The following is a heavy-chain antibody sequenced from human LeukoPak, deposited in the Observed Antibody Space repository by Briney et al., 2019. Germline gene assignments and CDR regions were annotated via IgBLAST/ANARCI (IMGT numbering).Heavy chain of an antibody. J-gene: IGHJ4*02. CDR3: ARKYSSGWYFDY. D-gene: IGHD6-19*01. V-gene: IGHV3-21*01. Sequence: GGSLRLSCAASAFTFSSYSMNWVRQAPGKGLEWVSSISSSSSYIYYADSVKGRFTISRDNAKNSLYLQMNSLRAEDTAVYYCARKYSSGWYFDYWGQGTLVTVSS. CDR2: ISSSSSYI. CDR1: AFTFSSYS.